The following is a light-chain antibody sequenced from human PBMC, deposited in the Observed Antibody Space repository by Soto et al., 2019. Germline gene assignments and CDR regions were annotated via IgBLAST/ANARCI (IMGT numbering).Light chain of an antibody. CDR2: GTS. CDR1: QSVSSDY. CDR3: QQYGNSPTMYT. J-gene: IGKJ2*01. Sequence: EIVLTQSPGTLSLSPGERATLSCRASQSVSSDYLAWYQQKPGQAPRLLIYGTSSRASGIADRFSGSGSGTDIPLTISRLEPEDFAVYYCQQYGNSPTMYTFGQGTKLEIK. V-gene: IGKV3-20*01.